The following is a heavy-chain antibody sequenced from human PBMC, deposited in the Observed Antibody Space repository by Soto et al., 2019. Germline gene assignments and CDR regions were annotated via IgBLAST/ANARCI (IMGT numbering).Heavy chain of an antibody. J-gene: IGHJ6*02. CDR3: ARGSLTISRLGMDV. CDR2: INAGNGNT. V-gene: IGHV1-3*01. D-gene: IGHD4-17*01. CDR1: GYAFTSYA. Sequence: ASVKVSCKASGYAFTSYAMHWVRQAPGQRLEWMGWINAGNGNTKYSQKFQGRVTITRDTFASTAYMELSSLRSEDTAVYYCARGSLTISRLGMDVWGQGTTVTVSS.